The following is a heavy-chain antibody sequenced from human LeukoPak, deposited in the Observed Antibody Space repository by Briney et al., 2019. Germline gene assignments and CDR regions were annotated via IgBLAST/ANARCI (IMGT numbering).Heavy chain of an antibody. Sequence: GASVKVSCKASGYTDTSSGISWLPQAPGQGLEWMGWISAEEGNTNYAQKNKGRVTKTAATSPRTAQMAQRSFKCDATAPKYRPRPGGPLWFGPRYYSSGRDVWGQGTTVTVSS. D-gene: IGHD3-10*01. CDR3: PRPGGPLWFGPRYYSSGRDV. J-gene: IGHJ6*02. CDR2: ISAEEGNT. CDR1: GYTDTSSG. V-gene: IGHV1-18*01.